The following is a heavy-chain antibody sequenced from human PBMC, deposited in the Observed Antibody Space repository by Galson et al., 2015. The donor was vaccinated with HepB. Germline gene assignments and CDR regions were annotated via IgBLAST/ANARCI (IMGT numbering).Heavy chain of an antibody. CDR1: GFTFSSYA. CDR2: ISGSGGST. V-gene: IGHV3-23*01. J-gene: IGHJ6*02. D-gene: IGHD3-3*01. Sequence: GFTFSSYAMSWVRQAPGKGLEWVSAISGSGGSTYYADSVKGRFTISRDNSKNTLYLQMNSLRAEDTAVYYCAKCLEWLYFYCYGMDVWGQGTTVTVSS. CDR3: AKCLEWLYFYCYGMDV.